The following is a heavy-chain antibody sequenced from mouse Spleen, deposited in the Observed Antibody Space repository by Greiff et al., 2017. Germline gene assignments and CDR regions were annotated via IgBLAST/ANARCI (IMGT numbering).Heavy chain of an antibody. Sequence: QVQLKQSGAELVRPGASVKLSCKASGYTFTDYYINWVKQRPGQGLEWIARIYPGSGNTYYNEKFKGKATLTAEKSSSTAYMQLSSLTSEDSAVYFCARHRLYYFDYWGQGTTLTVSS. CDR2: IYPGSGNT. CDR1: GYTFTDYY. J-gene: IGHJ2*01. V-gene: IGHV1-76*01. CDR3: ARHRLYYFDY.